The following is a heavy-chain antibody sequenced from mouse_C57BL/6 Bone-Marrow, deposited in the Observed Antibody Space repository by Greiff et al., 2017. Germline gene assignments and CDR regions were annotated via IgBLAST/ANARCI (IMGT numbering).Heavy chain of an antibody. J-gene: IGHJ4*01. V-gene: IGHV5-6*01. D-gene: IGHD2-3*01. CDR1: GFTFSSYG. CDR3: ARYDGYYNAMDY. CDR2: ISSGGSYT. Sequence: EVMLVESGGDLVKPGGSLKLSCAASGFTFSSYGMSWVRQTPDKRLEWVATISSGGSYTYYPDSVKGRFTISRDNAKNTLYLQMSSLKSEDTAMYYCARYDGYYNAMDYGGQGTSVTVSS.